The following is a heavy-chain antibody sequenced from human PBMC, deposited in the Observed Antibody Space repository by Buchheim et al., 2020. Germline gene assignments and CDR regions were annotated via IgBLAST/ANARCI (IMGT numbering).Heavy chain of an antibody. CDR1: GFIFRNYA. V-gene: IGHV3-23*01. CDR2: IVETGGRT. J-gene: IGHJ4*02. D-gene: IGHD2-15*01. Sequence: EVQLSESGGGLVEPGGSLRLSCAASGFIFRNYAMTWVRQAPGQGLEWVAAIVETGGRTFYADSVKGRFTISRDNSKNTLYLQMYSLRAEDTAVYFCAKEKAGGGRPSLDYWGQGTL. CDR3: AKEKAGGGRPSLDY.